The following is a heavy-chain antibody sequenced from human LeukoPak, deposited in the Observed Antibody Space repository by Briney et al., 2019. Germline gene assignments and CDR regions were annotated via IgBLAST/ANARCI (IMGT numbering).Heavy chain of an antibody. V-gene: IGHV4-34*01. J-gene: IGHJ6*03. CDR3: ARLGKSRPYYYMDV. CDR2: INHSGST. CDR1: GGSFSGYY. D-gene: IGHD3-16*01. Sequence: SETLSLTYAVYGGSFSGYYWSWIRQPPGKGLEWIGEINHSGSTNYNPSLKSRVTISVDTSKNQFSLKLSSVTAADTAVYYCARLGKSRPYYYMDVWGKGTTVTVSS.